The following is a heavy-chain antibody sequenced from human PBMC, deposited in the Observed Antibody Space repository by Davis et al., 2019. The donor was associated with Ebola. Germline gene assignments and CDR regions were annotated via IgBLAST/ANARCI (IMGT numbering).Heavy chain of an antibody. CDR2: ISGSGGST. D-gene: IGHD1-26*01. V-gene: IGHV3-23*01. J-gene: IGHJ3*02. Sequence: GESLKISCAASGFTVKTNDMTWVRQAPGKGLEWVSAISGSGGSTYYADSVKGRFTISRDNSKNTLYLQMNGLRVEDTAIYYCAKDTSNIWFDIWGQGTMVTVSS. CDR1: GFTVKTND. CDR3: AKDTSNIWFDI.